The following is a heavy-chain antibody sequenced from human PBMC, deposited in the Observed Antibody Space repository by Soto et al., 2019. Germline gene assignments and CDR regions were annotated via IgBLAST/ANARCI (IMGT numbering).Heavy chain of an antibody. V-gene: IGHV4-61*01. J-gene: IGHJ3*02. CDR3: ARSSGSGTNAFDI. CDR1: GGSVISGSYY. CDR2: IYYSGST. D-gene: IGHD2-15*01. Sequence: SETLSLTCTVSGGSVISGSYYWSWIRQPPGKGLEWIGYIYYSGSTNYNPSLKSRVTISVDTSKNQFSLKLSSVTAADTAVYYCARSSGSGTNAFDIWGQGTMVTVSS.